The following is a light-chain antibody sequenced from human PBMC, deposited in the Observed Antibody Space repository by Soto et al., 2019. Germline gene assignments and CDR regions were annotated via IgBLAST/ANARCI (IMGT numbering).Light chain of an antibody. CDR1: TGAVTSGHY. V-gene: IGLV7-46*01. CDR3: LLSHTGALI. J-gene: IGLJ2*01. CDR2: DAT. Sequence: QAVVTQEPSLTVSPGGTVTLTCGSSTGAVTSGHYPYWFQQKPGQAPRTLIYDATNKHSWTPARFSGSLLGGKAALTLSGAQPEDEAEYYCLLSHTGALIFGGGTKLTVL.